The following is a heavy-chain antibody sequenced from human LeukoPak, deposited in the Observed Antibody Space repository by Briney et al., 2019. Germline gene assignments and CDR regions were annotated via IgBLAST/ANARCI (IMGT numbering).Heavy chain of an antibody. V-gene: IGHV3-7*01. CDR2: IKQDGSEK. J-gene: IGHJ6*03. Sequence: AGGSLRLSCAASGFTFSSYWMSWVRQAPGKGLEWVANIKQDGSEKYYVDSVKGRFTISRDNAKNSLYLQMNRLRAQDQAVYYCAREGIAVAGTYYYYMHVWRKGPTVSVCS. D-gene: IGHD6-19*01. CDR3: AREGIAVAGTYYYYMHV. CDR1: GFTFSSYW.